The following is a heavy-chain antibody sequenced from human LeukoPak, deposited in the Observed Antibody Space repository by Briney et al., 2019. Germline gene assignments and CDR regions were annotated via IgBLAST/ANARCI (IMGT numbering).Heavy chain of an antibody. D-gene: IGHD5-12*01. V-gene: IGHV3-53*01. Sequence: GGSLRLSCAVSGFTVSSNYMSWVRQAPGKGLEWVSTIYSGGSTYYADSVKGRFTVSRDNSRNTLYLQMNTLRAEDTAVYYCARGRSGYDSRYFDPWGQGTLVTVSS. J-gene: IGHJ5*02. CDR2: IYSGGST. CDR1: GFTVSSNY. CDR3: ARGRSGYDSRYFDP.